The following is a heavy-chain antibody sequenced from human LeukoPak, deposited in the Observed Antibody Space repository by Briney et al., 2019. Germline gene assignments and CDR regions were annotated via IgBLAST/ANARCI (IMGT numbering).Heavy chain of an antibody. CDR1: GFTFSNYW. CDR2: IKTDGSST. CDR3: TKTKYSGSGGFDY. V-gene: IGHV3-74*01. J-gene: IGHJ4*02. Sequence: GGSLRLSCAASGFTFSNYWMHWVRQAPGKGLVWVSRIKTDGSSTFYADSVKGRFTISRDNSKNTLYLQMNILRAEDTAVYYCTKTKYSGSGGFDYWGQGSLVTVSS. D-gene: IGHD5-12*01.